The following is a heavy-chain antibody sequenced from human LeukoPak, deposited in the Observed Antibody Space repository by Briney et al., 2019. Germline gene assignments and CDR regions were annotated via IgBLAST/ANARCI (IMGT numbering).Heavy chain of an antibody. CDR1: GGSFSGYY. D-gene: IGHD4-23*01. V-gene: IGHV4-34*01. Sequence: PSETLSLTCAIYGGSFSGYYWSWIRQPPGKGLEWIGEINHSGSTNYNPSLKSRVTMSVDTSKNQFSLKLTSVTAADTAVYYCTKIANGGLSDYWGQGTLVTVSS. CDR3: TKIANGGLSDY. CDR2: INHSGST. J-gene: IGHJ4*02.